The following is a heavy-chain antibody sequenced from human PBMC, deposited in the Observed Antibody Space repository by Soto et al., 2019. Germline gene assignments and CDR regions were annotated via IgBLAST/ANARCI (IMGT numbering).Heavy chain of an antibody. Sequence: GGSLRLSCAASGFTVIRNYMSWGRQAPGKGLEWVSVIYSGGSTYYADSVKGRFTISRDNSKNTLYLQMNSLRAEDTAVYYCARAVIEGYYDSSPYYFDYWGQGTLVTVSS. J-gene: IGHJ4*02. V-gene: IGHV3-53*01. D-gene: IGHD3-22*01. CDR3: ARAVIEGYYDSSPYYFDY. CDR1: GFTVIRNY. CDR2: IYSGGST.